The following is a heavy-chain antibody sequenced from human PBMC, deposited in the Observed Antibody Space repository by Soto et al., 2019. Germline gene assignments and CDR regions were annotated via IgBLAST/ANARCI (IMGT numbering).Heavy chain of an antibody. D-gene: IGHD6-13*01. CDR3: AREVKGPYSSSWVSDRYGMDV. J-gene: IGHJ6*02. V-gene: IGHV3-33*01. CDR2: IWYDGSNK. Sequence: QVQLVESGGGVVQPGRSLRLSCAASGFTFSSYGMHWVRQAPGKGLEWVAVIWYDGSNKYYADSVKGRFTISRDNSKNTLYLQMNSLRAEDTAVYYCAREVKGPYSSSWVSDRYGMDVWGQGTTVTVSS. CDR1: GFTFSSYG.